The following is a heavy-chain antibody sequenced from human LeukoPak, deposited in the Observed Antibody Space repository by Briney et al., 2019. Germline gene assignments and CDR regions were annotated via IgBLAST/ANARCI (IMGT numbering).Heavy chain of an antibody. V-gene: IGHV3-15*01. Sequence: PGGSLKLSCAASGFTFSNAWMSWVRQAPGKGLEWVGGIKSKTDGGTTDYAAPVKGRFTISRDDSKNTLYLEMYSLKTEDTAMYYCMYFRSGYSLVDYWGQGTLVTVSS. J-gene: IGHJ4*02. CDR2: IKSKTDGGTT. CDR1: GFTFSNAW. CDR3: MYFRSGYSLVDY. D-gene: IGHD3-3*01.